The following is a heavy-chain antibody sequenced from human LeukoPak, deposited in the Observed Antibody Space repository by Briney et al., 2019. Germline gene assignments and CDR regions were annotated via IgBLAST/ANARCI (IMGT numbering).Heavy chain of an antibody. V-gene: IGHV1-2*02. D-gene: IGHD3-3*01. Sequence: ASVKVSCKASGYTFTGYYMHWVRQAPGQGLEWMGWINPNSGGTNYAQKFQGRVTTTRDTSISTAYMELSRLRSDDTAVYYCARDSRAYYDFWSGFRNFDYWGQGTLVTVSS. CDR1: GYTFTGYY. CDR3: ARDSRAYYDFWSGFRNFDY. CDR2: INPNSGGT. J-gene: IGHJ4*02.